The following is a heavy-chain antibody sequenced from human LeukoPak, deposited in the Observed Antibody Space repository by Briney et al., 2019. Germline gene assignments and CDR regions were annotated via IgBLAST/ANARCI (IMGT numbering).Heavy chain of an antibody. D-gene: IGHD3-10*01. J-gene: IGHJ5*02. Sequence: SETLSLTCTVSGGSISSYYWSWIRQPPGKGLEWIGYIYYSGSTNYNPSLKSRVTISVDTSKNQFSLKLSSVTAADTAVYYCARGPQFSGPGWFDPWGQGTLVTVSS. CDR1: GGSISSYY. V-gene: IGHV4-59*01. CDR2: IYYSGST. CDR3: ARGPQFSGPGWFDP.